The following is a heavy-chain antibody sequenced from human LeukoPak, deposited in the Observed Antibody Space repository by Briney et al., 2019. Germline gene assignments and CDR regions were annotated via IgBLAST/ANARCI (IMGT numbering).Heavy chain of an antibody. CDR2: INHSGST. CDR1: GGSFSGYY. V-gene: IGHV4-34*01. D-gene: IGHD6-19*01. CDR3: ARGLIGWSKTFDY. Sequence: SETLSLTCAVYGGSFSGYYWSWIRQPPGKGLEWIGEINHSGSTNHNPSLKSRVTISVDTSKNQFSLKLSSVTAADTAVYYCARGLIGWSKTFDYWGQGTLVTVSS. J-gene: IGHJ4*02.